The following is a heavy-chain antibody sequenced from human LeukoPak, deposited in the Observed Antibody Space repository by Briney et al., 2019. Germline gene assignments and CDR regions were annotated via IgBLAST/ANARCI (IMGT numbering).Heavy chain of an antibody. CDR1: GGSISSYY. CDR3: AGDYGSGSYGFDF. D-gene: IGHD3-10*01. Sequence: SETLSLTCTVSGGSISSYYWSWIRQPPGKGLEWIGYIYYSGSTTYNPSLKSRVTIPLDTSNSQFSLRLSSVTAADTAVYYCAGDYGSGSYGFDFWGPGTLVTVSS. J-gene: IGHJ4*02. CDR2: IYYSGST. V-gene: IGHV4-59*12.